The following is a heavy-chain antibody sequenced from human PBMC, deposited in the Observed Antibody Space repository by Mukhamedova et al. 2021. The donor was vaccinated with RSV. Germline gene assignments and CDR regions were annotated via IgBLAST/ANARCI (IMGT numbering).Heavy chain of an antibody. D-gene: IGHD2-15*01. CDR2: IYYSGST. Sequence: PGKGLEWIGSIYYSGSTYYNPSLKSRVTISVDTSKNQFSLKLSSVTAADTAVYYCARATIYCSGGSCYYRKYYFDYWGQGTLFTVS. V-gene: IGHV4-39*01. J-gene: IGHJ4*02. CDR3: ARATIYCSGGSCYYRKYYFDY.